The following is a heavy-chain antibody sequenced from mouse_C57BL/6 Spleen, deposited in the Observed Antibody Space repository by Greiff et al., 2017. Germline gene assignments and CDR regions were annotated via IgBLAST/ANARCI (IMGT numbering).Heavy chain of an antibody. D-gene: IGHD3-1*01. CDR1: GYSITSGYY. J-gene: IGHJ2*01. CDR2: ISYDGSN. V-gene: IGHV3-6*01. CDR3: ARGGLYYLDY. Sequence: DVKLQESGPGLVKPSQSLSLTCSVTGYSITSGYYWNWIRQFPGNKLEWMGYISYDGSNNYNPSLKNRISLPRDTAKNQFFLKLNDVTTEDTATYYCARGGLYYLDYWGQGTTLTVSS.